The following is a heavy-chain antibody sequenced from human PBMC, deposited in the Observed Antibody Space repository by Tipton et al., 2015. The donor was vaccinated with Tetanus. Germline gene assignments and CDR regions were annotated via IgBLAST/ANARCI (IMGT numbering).Heavy chain of an antibody. J-gene: IGHJ4*02. Sequence: TLSLTCTVSGGSISSYYWSWIRQPPGKGLEWIGYIYYSGSTNYNPSLKSRVTISVDTSKNQFSLKLSSVTAADTAVYYCARGKYSSGWKWGQGTLVTVSS. CDR3: ARGKYSSGWK. CDR1: GGSISSYY. CDR2: IYYSGST. V-gene: IGHV4-59*08. D-gene: IGHD6-19*01.